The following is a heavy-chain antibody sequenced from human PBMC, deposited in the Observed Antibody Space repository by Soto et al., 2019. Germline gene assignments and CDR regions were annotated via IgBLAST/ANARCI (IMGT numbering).Heavy chain of an antibody. CDR1: GFTFSSYG. Sequence: HPGGSLRLSCAASGFTFSSYGMHWVRQAPGKGLEWVAVISYDGSNKYYADSVKGRFTISRDNSKNTLYLQMNSLRAEDTAVYYCAKDWSGYQLLRYYYYGMDVWGQGTTVTVSS. D-gene: IGHD2-2*01. CDR3: AKDWSGYQLLRYYYYGMDV. CDR2: ISYDGSNK. V-gene: IGHV3-30*18. J-gene: IGHJ6*02.